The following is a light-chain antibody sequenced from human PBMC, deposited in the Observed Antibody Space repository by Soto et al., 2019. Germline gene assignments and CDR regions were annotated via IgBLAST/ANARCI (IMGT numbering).Light chain of an antibody. Sequence: DIQLTQSPSFLSASVGDRVTVTCRASQGISSYLAWYQQKPGKAPKLLIHTTSTLQSGVPSRFSGSASGTDFTLTISSLQPEDFATYYCQQLNDYPITFGQGTRLEIK. CDR2: TTS. J-gene: IGKJ5*01. CDR3: QQLNDYPIT. CDR1: QGISSY. V-gene: IGKV1-9*01.